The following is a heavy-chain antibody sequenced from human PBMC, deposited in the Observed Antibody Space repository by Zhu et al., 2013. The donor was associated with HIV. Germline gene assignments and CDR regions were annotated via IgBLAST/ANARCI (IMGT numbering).Heavy chain of an antibody. CDR3: AAGDSSSWYGSYGDYYGMDV. D-gene: IGHD6-13*01. V-gene: IGHV1-46*03. J-gene: IGHJ6*02. CDR1: GYTFTSYY. CDR2: INPSGGST. Sequence: QVQLVQSGAEVKKPGASVKVSCKASGYTFTSYYMHWVRQAPGQGLEWMGIINPSGGSTSYAQKFQGRVTMTRDTSTSTVYMELSSLRSEDTAVYYCAAGDSSSWYGSYGDYYGMDVWGQGTTVTVSS.